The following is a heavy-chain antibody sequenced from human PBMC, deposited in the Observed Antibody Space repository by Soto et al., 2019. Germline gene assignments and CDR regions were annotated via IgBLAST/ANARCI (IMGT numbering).Heavy chain of an antibody. J-gene: IGHJ4*01. CDR3: ARHDGFSSGWIFDY. CDR2: ISKDSGRAT. Sequence: PGGSLRLSCAASGFIFGDWFMSWIRQAPGKGLEWISYISKDSGRATRYADSVKGRFTISRDNAKNSLFLQMNNLTVEDTAVYYCARHDGFSSGWIFDYWGHGTLVTVSS. D-gene: IGHD6-19*01. V-gene: IGHV3-11*04. CDR1: GFIFGDWF.